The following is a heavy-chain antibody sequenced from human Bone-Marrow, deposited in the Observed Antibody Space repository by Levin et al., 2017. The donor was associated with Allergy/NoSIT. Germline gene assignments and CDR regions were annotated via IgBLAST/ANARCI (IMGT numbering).Heavy chain of an antibody. Sequence: GGSLRLSCTASGFTFGDYAMSWFRQAPGKGLEWVGFIRSKAYGGTTEYAASVKGRFTISRDDSKSIAYLQMNSLKTEDTAVYYCTLSGYYDSSGYYDDYWGQGTLVTVSS. CDR3: TLSGYYDSSGYYDDY. CDR2: IRSKAYGGTT. D-gene: IGHD3-22*01. V-gene: IGHV3-49*03. J-gene: IGHJ4*02. CDR1: GFTFGDYA.